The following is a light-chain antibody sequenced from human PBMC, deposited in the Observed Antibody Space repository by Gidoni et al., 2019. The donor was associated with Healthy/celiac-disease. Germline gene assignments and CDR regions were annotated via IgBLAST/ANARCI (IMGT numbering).Light chain of an antibody. CDR3: QHSYSTPSS. CDR1: QSISSY. Sequence: DIQMTQSPSSLSASVGDRVTITCRASQSISSYLNWYQQKPGKAPKLLIYAASSLQSGVPSRFSGSGSGTDYTLTISSLQPEEFATYYCQHSYSTPSSFGQGTKLEIK. J-gene: IGKJ2*04. CDR2: AAS. V-gene: IGKV1-39*01.